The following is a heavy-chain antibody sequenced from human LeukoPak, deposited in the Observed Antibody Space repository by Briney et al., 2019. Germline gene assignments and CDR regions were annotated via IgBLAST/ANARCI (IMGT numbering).Heavy chain of an antibody. CDR1: GFTFSSYA. V-gene: IGHV3-23*01. Sequence: GGSLRLSCAASGFTFSSYAMSWVRQAPGKGLEWVSAISGSGGSTYCADSVKGRFTISRDNSKNTLYLQMNSLRAEDTAVYYCAKDLVAATFAYFDYWGQGTLVTVSS. J-gene: IGHJ4*02. CDR3: AKDLVAATFAYFDY. D-gene: IGHD2-15*01. CDR2: ISGSGGST.